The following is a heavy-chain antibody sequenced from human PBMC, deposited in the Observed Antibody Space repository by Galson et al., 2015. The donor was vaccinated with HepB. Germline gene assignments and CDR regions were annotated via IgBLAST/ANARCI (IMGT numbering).Heavy chain of an antibody. D-gene: IGHD2-21*01. V-gene: IGHV3-11*01. Sequence: SLRLSCAASGFIFSSYPMSWVRQAPGKGLEWVSSIGSTGTTTYYADSVKGRFTISRDNNKNSLYLEMTSLRTEDTALYYCAKDVDGGFYYFAMDVWGRGTTVTVSS. CDR1: GFIFSSYP. J-gene: IGHJ6*02. CDR2: IGSTGTTT. CDR3: AKDVDGGFYYFAMDV.